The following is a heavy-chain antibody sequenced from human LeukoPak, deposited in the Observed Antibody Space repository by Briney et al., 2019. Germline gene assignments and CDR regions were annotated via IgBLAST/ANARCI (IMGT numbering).Heavy chain of an antibody. CDR3: ARGRGRVAAAGTSFDY. D-gene: IGHD6-13*01. V-gene: IGHV4-34*01. Sequence: SETLSLTCAVYGGSFSGYYWSWIRQPPGKGLEWIGEINHSGSTNYNPSLKSRVTISVDTSKNQFSLKLSSVTAADTAVYYCARGRGRVAAAGTSFDYWSQGTLVTVSS. CDR1: GGSFSGYY. CDR2: INHSGST. J-gene: IGHJ4*02.